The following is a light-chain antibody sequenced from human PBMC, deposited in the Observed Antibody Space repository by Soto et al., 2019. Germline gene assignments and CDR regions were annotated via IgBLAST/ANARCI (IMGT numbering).Light chain of an antibody. J-gene: IGKJ1*01. CDR2: KAS. CDR1: QSISSW. V-gene: IGKV1-5*03. CDR3: QQYNSYPS. Sequence: DIQMTQSPSTLSASVGDRATITCRASQSISSWLAWYQQKPGKAPKLLIYKASSLESGVPSRFRGSGSGTEFTLTISSLQPDDFATYYCQQYNSYPSFGQGTKVEVK.